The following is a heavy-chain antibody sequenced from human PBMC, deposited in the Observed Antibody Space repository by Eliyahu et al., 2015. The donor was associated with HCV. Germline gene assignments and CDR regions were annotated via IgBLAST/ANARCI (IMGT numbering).Heavy chain of an antibody. J-gene: IGHJ6*03. CDR1: XFSLXXXGXA. CDR2: IYWDGDK. D-gene: IGHD1-14*01. V-gene: IGHV2-5*02. Sequence: QVTLKESGPTLVKPTQTLTLTCTFSXFSLXXXGXAVGXIRQPXGKALEWLAVIYWDGDKRYSPSLERRLTITEDTSKNQVVLTMTNMDPVDTATYYCAHRRDDHIIDYYYYMDVWGEGTTVTVSS. CDR3: AHRRDDHIIDYYYYMDV.